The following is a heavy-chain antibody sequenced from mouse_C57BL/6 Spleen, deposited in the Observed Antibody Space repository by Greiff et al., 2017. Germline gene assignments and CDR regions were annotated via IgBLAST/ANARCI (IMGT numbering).Heavy chain of an antibody. CDR3: AREGLRRSYYAMDY. V-gene: IGHV1-50*01. CDR2: IDPSGSYT. CDR1: GYTFTSYW. J-gene: IGHJ4*01. D-gene: IGHD2-4*01. Sequence: QVQLQQPGAELVKPGASVKLSCKASGYTFTSYWMQWVKQRPGQGLEWIGEIDPSGSYTNYNQKFKGKATLTVDTSSSTAYMKLSSLTSEDSAVYYCAREGLRRSYYAMDYWGQGTSVTVSS.